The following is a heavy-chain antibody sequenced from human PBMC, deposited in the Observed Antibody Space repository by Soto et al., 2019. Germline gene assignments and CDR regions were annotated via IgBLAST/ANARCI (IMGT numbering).Heavy chain of an antibody. V-gene: IGHV3-15*01. J-gene: IGHJ4*02. Sequence: QLVEAGGGFVKPGMSLRLTCAASGFTFSNAWMTWVRQAAGKGLERVGLIRSQGDGGTADYAPPVRGRFTISRDDSQSMVFLHMDNLQPEDTAVYYCITAPLRWGRGTLVTVSS. CDR2: IRSQGDGGTA. CDR3: ITAPLR. CDR1: GFTFSNAW.